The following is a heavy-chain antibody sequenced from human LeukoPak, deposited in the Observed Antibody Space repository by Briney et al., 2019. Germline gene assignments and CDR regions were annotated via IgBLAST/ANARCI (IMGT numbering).Heavy chain of an antibody. Sequence: GGSLRLSCTVSGFTVSTNSMSWVRQAPGKGLEWVSFIYSDNTHYSDSVKGRFTISRDNSKNTLYLQMNSLRAEDTAVYYCAKDIGLYGGNLRGFIDAFDIWGQGTMVTVSS. CDR1: GFTVSTNS. D-gene: IGHD4-23*01. CDR2: IYSDNT. CDR3: AKDIGLYGGNLRGFIDAFDI. J-gene: IGHJ3*02. V-gene: IGHV3-66*03.